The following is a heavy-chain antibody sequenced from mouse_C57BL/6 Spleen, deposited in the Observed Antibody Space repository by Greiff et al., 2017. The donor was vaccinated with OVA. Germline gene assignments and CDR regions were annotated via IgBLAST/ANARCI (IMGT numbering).Heavy chain of an antibody. CDR3: ARDARGDYAMDY. J-gene: IGHJ4*01. CDR1: GFTFSDFY. CDR2: SRNKANDYTT. V-gene: IGHV7-1*01. Sequence: EVKVVESGGGLVQSGRSLRLSCATSGFTFSDFYMEWVRQAPGQGLEWIAASRNKANDYTTEYSASVKGRFIVSRDTSQSILYLQMNALRAEDTAIYYCARDARGDYAMDYWGQGTSVTVSS.